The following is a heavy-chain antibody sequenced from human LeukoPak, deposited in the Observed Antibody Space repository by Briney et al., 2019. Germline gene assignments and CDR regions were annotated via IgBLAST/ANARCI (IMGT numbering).Heavy chain of an antibody. CDR3: ARGTYTYYYGSGSYWVDDY. V-gene: IGHV3-7*01. CDR2: IKQDGSEK. D-gene: IGHD3-10*01. Sequence: GGSLRLSCAASGFTFSSYWMSWVRQAPGKGLEWVANIKQDGSEKYYVDSVKGRFTISRDNAKNSLYLQMNSLRAEDTAVYYCARGTYTYYYGSGSYWVDDYWGQGTLVTVSS. CDR1: GFTFSSYW. J-gene: IGHJ4*02.